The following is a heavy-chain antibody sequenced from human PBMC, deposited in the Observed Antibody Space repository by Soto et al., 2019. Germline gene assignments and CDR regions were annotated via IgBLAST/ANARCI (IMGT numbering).Heavy chain of an antibody. D-gene: IGHD3-10*01. J-gene: IGHJ4*02. V-gene: IGHV3-33*01. Sequence: QVQLVESGGGVVQPGRSLRLSCAASGFTFSSYGMHWVRQAPGKGLEWVAVIWYDGSNKYYADSVKGRFTISRDNSKNTLYLQMNSLRAEDTAVYYCAGGGEMVRGVIGFYYFDYWGQGTLVTVSS. CDR2: IWYDGSNK. CDR3: AGGGEMVRGVIGFYYFDY. CDR1: GFTFSSYG.